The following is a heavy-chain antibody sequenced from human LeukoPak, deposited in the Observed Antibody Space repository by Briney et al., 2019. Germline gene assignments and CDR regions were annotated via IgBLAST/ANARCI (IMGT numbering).Heavy chain of an antibody. CDR1: GGTFSSYA. J-gene: IGHJ3*02. D-gene: IGHD3-3*01. V-gene: IGHV1-69*05. Sequence: SVKVSCKASGGTFSSYAISWVRQAPGQGLEWMGRIIPIFGTANYAQKFQGRVTITTDESTSTAYMELSSLRSEDTAVYYCARDGVLSSDAFDIWGQGTLVTVSS. CDR2: IIPIFGTA. CDR3: ARDGVLSSDAFDI.